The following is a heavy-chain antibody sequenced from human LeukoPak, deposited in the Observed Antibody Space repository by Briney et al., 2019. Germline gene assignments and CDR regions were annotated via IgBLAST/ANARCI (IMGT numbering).Heavy chain of an antibody. D-gene: IGHD4-11*01. J-gene: IGHJ6*03. CDR1: GHTFTNYG. V-gene: IGHV1-8*02. Sequence: ASVKVSCKASGHTFTNYGITWVRQAPGQGLEWMGWMNPNSGNTGYAQKFQGRVTMTRNTSISTAYMELSSLRSEDTAVYYCARGVPKTSYYYYYMDVWGKGTTVTVSS. CDR2: MNPNSGNT. CDR3: ARGVPKTSYYYYYMDV.